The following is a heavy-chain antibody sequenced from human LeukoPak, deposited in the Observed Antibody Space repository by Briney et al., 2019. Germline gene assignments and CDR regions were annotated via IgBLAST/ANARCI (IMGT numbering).Heavy chain of an antibody. V-gene: IGHV3-11*01. J-gene: IGHJ6*02. CDR1: GFTFSDYY. CDR3: ARLPLPKYCSSTSCYRGGNYYYGMDV. Sequence: GGSLRLSCAASGFTFSDYYMSWIRQAPGKGLEWVSYISSSGSTIYYADSVKGRFTISRDNAKNSLYLQMNSLRGEDTAVYYCARLPLPKYCSSTSCYRGGNYYYGMDVWGQGTTVTVSS. D-gene: IGHD2-2*01. CDR2: ISSSGSTI.